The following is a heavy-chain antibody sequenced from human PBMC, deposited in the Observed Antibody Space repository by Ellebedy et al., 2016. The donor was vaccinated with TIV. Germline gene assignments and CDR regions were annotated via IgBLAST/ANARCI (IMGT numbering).Heavy chain of an antibody. Sequence: SETLSLTCAVSGGSISSGGYSWSWIRQPPGKGLEWIGYIYHSGSTYYNPSLKSRVTISVDRSKNQFSLKLSSVTAADTAVYYCASSHCTNGVCYSGDPAEYFQHWGQGTLVTVSS. CDR3: ASSHCTNGVCYSGDPAEYFQH. CDR2: IYHSGST. V-gene: IGHV4-30-2*01. CDR1: GGSISSGGYS. D-gene: IGHD2-8*01. J-gene: IGHJ1*01.